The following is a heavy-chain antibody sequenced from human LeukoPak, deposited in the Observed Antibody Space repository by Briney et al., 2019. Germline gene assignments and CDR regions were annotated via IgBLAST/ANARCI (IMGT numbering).Heavy chain of an antibody. Sequence: GGSLRLSCAASGFTSSTYEMHWVRQVPGKGLEWISYISSSAGIIYSADSVKGRFTISRDNAKNSLYLQMNSLRAEDTAVYYCARVHHNTAMVDIDYWGQGTLVTVSS. CDR2: ISSSAGII. CDR1: GFTSSTYE. CDR3: ARVHHNTAMVDIDY. D-gene: IGHD5-18*01. J-gene: IGHJ4*02. V-gene: IGHV3-48*03.